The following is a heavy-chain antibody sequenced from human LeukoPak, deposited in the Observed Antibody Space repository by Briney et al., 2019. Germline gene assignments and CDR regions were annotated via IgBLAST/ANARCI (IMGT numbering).Heavy chain of an antibody. J-gene: IGHJ5*02. CDR2: IYPRDGST. Sequence: ASVKVSCKASGYTFTSNYIHWVRQAPGQGLEWMGMIYPRDGSTSYAQKLQGRVTMTTDTSTSTAYMELRSLRSDDTAVYYCARDGSRGVKGFDPWGQGTLVTVSS. V-gene: IGHV1-46*01. D-gene: IGHD3-10*01. CDR3: ARDGSRGVKGFDP. CDR1: GYTFTSNY.